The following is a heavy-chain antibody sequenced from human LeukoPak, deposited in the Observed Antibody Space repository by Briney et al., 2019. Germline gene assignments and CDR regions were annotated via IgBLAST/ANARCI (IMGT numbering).Heavy chain of an antibody. V-gene: IGHV3-23*01. D-gene: IGHD2-2*01. CDR2: ISGSGGST. CDR1: GFTFSSYA. CDR3: AKTPLPYCSSTSCLRDYFDY. Sequence: GGSLRLSCAASGFTFSSYAMSWVRQAPGKGLEWVSAISGSGGSTYYADSVKGRFTISRDNSKNTLYLQMNSLRAEDTAVYYCAKTPLPYCSSTSCLRDYFDYWGQGTLVTVSS. J-gene: IGHJ4*02.